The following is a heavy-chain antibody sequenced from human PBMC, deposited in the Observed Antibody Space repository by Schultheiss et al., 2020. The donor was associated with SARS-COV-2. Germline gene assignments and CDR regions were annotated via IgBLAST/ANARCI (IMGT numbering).Heavy chain of an antibody. D-gene: IGHD6-13*01. CDR2: IYHSGST. J-gene: IGHJ6*02. V-gene: IGHV4-31*03. CDR1: GGSISSGGYY. Sequence: SETLSLTCTVSGGSISSGGYYWSWIRQHPGKGLEWIGYIYHSGSTYYNPSLKSRVTISVDRSKNQFSLKLSSVTAADTAVYYCARDQDSSSWYPQNYYYYGMDVWGQGTTVTVSS. CDR3: ARDQDSSSWYPQNYYYYGMDV.